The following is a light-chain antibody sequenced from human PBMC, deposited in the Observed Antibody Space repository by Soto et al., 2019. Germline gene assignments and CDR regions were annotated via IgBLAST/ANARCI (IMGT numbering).Light chain of an antibody. CDR1: SSDVGGYNA. V-gene: IGLV2-8*01. CDR2: EVT. Sequence: QSALTQPPSASGSPGQSVTISCTGTSSDVGGYNAVSWYQQHPGKAPTLLIYEVTKRPSGVRARFSGSRSGNTTSLTISGLQAEDESDYYCSSYAGSPYVFGAGTEVTAL. CDR3: SSYAGSPYV. J-gene: IGLJ1*01.